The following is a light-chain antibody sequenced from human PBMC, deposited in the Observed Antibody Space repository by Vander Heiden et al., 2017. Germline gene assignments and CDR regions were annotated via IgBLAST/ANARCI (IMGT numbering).Light chain of an antibody. CDR3: QQAHSTPLT. J-gene: IGKJ4*01. CDR2: TAS. V-gene: IGKV1-12*01. CDR1: QAISSW. Sequence: DIQMTQSPSSVSASVGDRVTITCRASQAISSWVAWYQHKPGKAPKLLIYTASTLQSGVPSRFSGIGSGTEFTLTISSLQPEDFATYFCQQAHSTPLTFGAGTKVEIK.